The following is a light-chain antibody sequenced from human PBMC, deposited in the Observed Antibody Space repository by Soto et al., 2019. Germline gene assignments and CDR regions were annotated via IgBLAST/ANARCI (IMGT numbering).Light chain of an antibody. CDR1: QSIIRN. J-gene: IGKJ2*01. CDR2: AAS. V-gene: IGKV1-39*01. CDR3: QQTYSTPYT. Sequence: DIQMTQSPSSLSASVGDRVTLTCRASQSIIRNLNWFQQKPGKAPKLLINAASSLQSGVPSRFSGSGSGTDFTLTISSLQPEDFATYYCQQTYSTPYTFGQGTNLEIK.